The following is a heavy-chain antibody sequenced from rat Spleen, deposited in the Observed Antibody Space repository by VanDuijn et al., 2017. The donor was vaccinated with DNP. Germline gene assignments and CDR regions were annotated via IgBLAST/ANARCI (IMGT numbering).Heavy chain of an antibody. Sequence: EVQLVESGGGLMQPGRSLKLSCAASGFTFDDDNMAWVRQAPKKGLEWVATINFDGSSTFYRDSVKGRFTISRDNAKSILYLHMDSLRSEDTATYYCARLDRGGAYWGQGTLVTVSS. CDR1: GFTFDDDN. CDR3: ARLDRGGAY. CDR2: INFDGSST. D-gene: IGHD4-3*01. J-gene: IGHJ3*01. V-gene: IGHV5-7*01.